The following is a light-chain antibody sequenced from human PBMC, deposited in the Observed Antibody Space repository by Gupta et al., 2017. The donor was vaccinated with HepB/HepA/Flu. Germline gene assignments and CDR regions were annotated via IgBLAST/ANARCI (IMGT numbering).Light chain of an antibody. CDR2: SDS. CDR3: QVWDITTAHVV. V-gene: IGLV3-9*01. Sequence: SYELTQPLSVSVALGQTARITCGVNNLGSKNLHWYQQKPGQAPVLVMYSDSNRPSEIPERFSCSNSGNTATLTISRAQAGDEADYYCQVWDITTAHVVFGGGTNLTVL. CDR1: NLGSKN. J-gene: IGLJ2*01.